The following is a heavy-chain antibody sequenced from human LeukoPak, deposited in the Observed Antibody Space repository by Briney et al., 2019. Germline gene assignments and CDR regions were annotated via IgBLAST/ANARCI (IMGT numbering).Heavy chain of an antibody. CDR1: GGSISSYY. D-gene: IGHD3-3*01. CDR2: IYYSGST. V-gene: IGHV4-59*08. CDR3: ARHRGITIFGVVFDY. Sequence: PSETPSLTCTVSGGSISSYYWSWIRQPPGKGLEWIGYIYYSGSTNYNPSLKSRVTISVDTSKNQFSLKLSSVTAADTAVYYCARHRGITIFGVVFDYWGQGTLVTVSS. J-gene: IGHJ4*02.